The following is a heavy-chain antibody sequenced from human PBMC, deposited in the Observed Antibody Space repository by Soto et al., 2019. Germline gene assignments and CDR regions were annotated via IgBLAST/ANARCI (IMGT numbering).Heavy chain of an antibody. V-gene: IGHV4-59*01. CDR1: GGSISSYY. D-gene: IGHD6-6*01. Sequence: SETLSLTCTVSGGSISSYYWSWIRQPPGKGLEWIGYIYYSGSTNYNPSLKSRVTISVDTSKNQFSLKLSSVTAADTAVYYCARDAFEYSSSQGGMDVWGQGTTVTVSS. J-gene: IGHJ6*02. CDR3: ARDAFEYSSSQGGMDV. CDR2: IYYSGST.